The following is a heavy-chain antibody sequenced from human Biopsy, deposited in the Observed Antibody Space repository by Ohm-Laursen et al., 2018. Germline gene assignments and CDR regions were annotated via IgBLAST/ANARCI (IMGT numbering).Heavy chain of an antibody. Sequence: SETLSLTCIVSGGSIISYYWTWIRQPPGKGLEWIGHVYNGGITNYNPSLKSRVTISKDTSKNQFSLQVNSVTAADTAVYYCARTPRDSFWSGSYKRGLWFDPWGQGTLVIVSP. J-gene: IGHJ5*02. CDR2: VYNGGIT. V-gene: IGHV4-59*01. CDR1: GGSIISYY. D-gene: IGHD3-3*01. CDR3: ARTPRDSFWSGSYKRGLWFDP.